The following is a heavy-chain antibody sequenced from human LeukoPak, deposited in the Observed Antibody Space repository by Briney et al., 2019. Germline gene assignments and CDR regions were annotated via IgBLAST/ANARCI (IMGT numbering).Heavy chain of an antibody. J-gene: IGHJ4*02. CDR1: GYSISSGYY. CDR2: IYHSGST. V-gene: IGHV4-38-2*02. Sequence: AETLSLTCTVSGYSISSGYYWGWIRQPPGKGLEWIGSIYHSGSTYYNPSLKSRVTISVDTSKNQFSLKLSSVTAADTAVYYCARHGSNYDILTGYYNLGYFDYWGQGTLVTVSS. CDR3: ARHGSNYDILTGYYNLGYFDY. D-gene: IGHD3-9*01.